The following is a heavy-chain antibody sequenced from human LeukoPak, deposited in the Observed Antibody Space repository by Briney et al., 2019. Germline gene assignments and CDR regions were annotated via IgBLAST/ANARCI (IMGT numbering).Heavy chain of an antibody. Sequence: PSETLSLTCTVSGGSINGYYWSWLRQPAGKGLEWIGRVYNSESINYNPSLKSRVTMSIDTSKNQFSLKLNSVTAADTAVYYCARDRSSSYTRDWFDHWGQGALVTVSS. J-gene: IGHJ5*02. CDR2: VYNSESI. CDR3: ARDRSSSYTRDWFDH. V-gene: IGHV4-4*07. D-gene: IGHD2-2*01. CDR1: GGSINGYY.